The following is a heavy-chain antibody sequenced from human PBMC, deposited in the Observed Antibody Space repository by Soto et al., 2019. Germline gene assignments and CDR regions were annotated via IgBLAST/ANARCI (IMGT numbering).Heavy chain of an antibody. D-gene: IGHD1-26*01. CDR1: GYTFTSYG. CDR3: ARDRIVGATEDFDY. V-gene: IGHV1-18*04. CDR2: ISAYNGNT. Sequence: ASVKVSCKTSGYTFTSYGISWVRQAPGQGLEWMGWISAYNGNTNYAQKLQGRVTMTTDTSTSTAYMELRSLRSDDTAVYYCARDRIVGATEDFDYWGRGTLVTVSS. J-gene: IGHJ4*02.